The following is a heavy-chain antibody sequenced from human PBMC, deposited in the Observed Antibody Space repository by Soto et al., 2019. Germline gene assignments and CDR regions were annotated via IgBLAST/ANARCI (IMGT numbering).Heavy chain of an antibody. CDR2: IYSGGST. CDR1: GFTVSSNY. Sequence: GGSLRLSCAASGFTVSSNYMSWVRQAPGKGLEWVSVIYSGGSTYYADSVKGRFTISRDNSKNTLFLQMNSPRPEDTAVYYCAKDKGVFNWATSYFDYWGQGALVTVSS. D-gene: IGHD1-1*01. J-gene: IGHJ4*02. V-gene: IGHV3-53*05. CDR3: AKDKGVFNWATSYFDY.